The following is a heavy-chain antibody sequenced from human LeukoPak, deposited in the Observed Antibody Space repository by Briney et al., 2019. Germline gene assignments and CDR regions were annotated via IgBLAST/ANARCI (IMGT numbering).Heavy chain of an antibody. V-gene: IGHV3-48*01. CDR3: ARSGYSNGWYYFDY. D-gene: IGHD6-19*01. Sequence: GGSLRLSCAAGGFSFSSYSMNWVRQAPGKRLEWIAYISSYTITYYADFVKGRFTISRDNAKKSLDLQMNSLRAEDTAVYYCARSGYSNGWYYFDYWGLGALVTVSS. CDR1: GFSFSSYS. CDR2: ISSYTIT. J-gene: IGHJ4*02.